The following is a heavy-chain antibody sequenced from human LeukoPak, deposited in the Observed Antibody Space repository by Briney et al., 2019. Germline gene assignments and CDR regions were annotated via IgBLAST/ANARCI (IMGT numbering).Heavy chain of an antibody. CDR2: ISAYNGKT. V-gene: IGHV1-18*01. J-gene: IGHJ4*02. Sequence: ASVKVSCKASGFTFTSYGISWVRQAPGQGLEWMGWISAYNGKTNYAQKFQGRVTMTTDTSTSTAYMDLRSLRSDDTAVYYCARGGALTSIDSWGQGTLITVSS. CDR3: ARGGALTSIDS. D-gene: IGHD1-26*01. CDR1: GFTFTSYG.